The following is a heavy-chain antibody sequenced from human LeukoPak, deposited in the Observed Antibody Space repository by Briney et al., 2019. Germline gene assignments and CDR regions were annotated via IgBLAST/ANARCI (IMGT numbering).Heavy chain of an antibody. CDR2: ISYSGTT. V-gene: IGHV4-39*01. CDR1: SASITSSPYF. D-gene: IGHD3-10*01. Sequence: SETLSLTCTVSSASITSSPYFGGWIRQSPGKGLEWIGSISYSGTTYYNPSLKSRVTISVDTSKNQFSLKLNSVTAADTAVFYCAANSADYNTLGSSYKVWGQGTLVTVSS. J-gene: IGHJ4*02. CDR3: AANSADYNTLGSSYKV.